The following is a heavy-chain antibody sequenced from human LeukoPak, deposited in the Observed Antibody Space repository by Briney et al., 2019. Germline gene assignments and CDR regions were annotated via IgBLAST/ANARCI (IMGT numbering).Heavy chain of an antibody. J-gene: IGHJ4*02. Sequence: GGSLRLSCAASGFIFSHYALHWVRQAPGEGLEWVAVIWSDGTNRYYGDSMKGRFSISRDDSQKRVFLQMNNLRADDTAVYYCARDAQRGFDYSNSLQYWGQGALVTVSS. CDR1: GFIFSHYA. D-gene: IGHD4-11*01. V-gene: IGHV3-33*01. CDR2: IWSDGTNR. CDR3: ARDAQRGFDYSNSLQY.